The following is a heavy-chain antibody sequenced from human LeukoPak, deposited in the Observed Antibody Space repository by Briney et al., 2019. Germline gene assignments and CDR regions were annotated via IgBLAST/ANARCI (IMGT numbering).Heavy chain of an antibody. D-gene: IGHD3-10*01. Sequence: ASVKLSCKASGYTFTSYGISWVRQAPGQGLEWMGWISAYSGNTNYAQKLQGRVTMTTDTSTSTAYMELRSLRSDDTAVYYCARALRPRLTSTYYYGSGSYKPRQPEAYYFDYWGQGTLVTVSS. J-gene: IGHJ4*02. V-gene: IGHV1-18*01. CDR3: ARALRPRLTSTYYYGSGSYKPRQPEAYYFDY. CDR2: ISAYSGNT. CDR1: GYTFTSYG.